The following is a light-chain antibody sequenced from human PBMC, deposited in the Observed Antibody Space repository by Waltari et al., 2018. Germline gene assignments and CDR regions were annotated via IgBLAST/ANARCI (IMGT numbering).Light chain of an antibody. CDR3: SSYTSSSTYVV. V-gene: IGLV2-14*01. Sequence: QSALTQPASVSGCPGQSITISCTGTSSDVGGYNYVSWYQQHPGKAPKLMIYEVSNRPSGVSNRFSGSKSGNTASLTISGLQAEDEADYYCSSYTSSSTYVVFGGGTKLTVL. CDR1: SSDVGGYNY. CDR2: EVS. J-gene: IGLJ2*01.